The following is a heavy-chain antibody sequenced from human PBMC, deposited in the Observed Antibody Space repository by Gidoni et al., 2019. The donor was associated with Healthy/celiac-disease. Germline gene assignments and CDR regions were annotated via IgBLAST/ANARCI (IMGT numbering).Heavy chain of an antibody. J-gene: IGHJ4*02. CDR3: ARASDYYDSSGYYDY. Sequence: EVQLVESGGGLVQPGGSLRLSCAASGFTFSSYWMSWVRQAPGKGLAWVANIKQDGSEKYYVDSVKGRFTISRDNAKNSLYLQMNSLRAEDTAVYYCARASDYYDSSGYYDYWGQGTLVTVSS. CDR1: GFTFSSYW. V-gene: IGHV3-7*01. CDR2: IKQDGSEK. D-gene: IGHD3-22*01.